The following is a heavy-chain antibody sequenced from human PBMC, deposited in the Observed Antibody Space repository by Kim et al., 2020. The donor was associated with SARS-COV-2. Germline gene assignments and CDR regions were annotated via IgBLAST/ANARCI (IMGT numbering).Heavy chain of an antibody. J-gene: IGHJ4*02. CDR3: AKDLENSYGFRYYFDY. Sequence: GGSLRLSCAASGFTFSSYAMSWVRQAPGKWLEWVSAISGSGGSTYYADSVKGRFTISRDNSKNTLYLQMNSLRAEDTAVYYCAKDLENSYGFRYYFDYWGQGTLVTVSS. CDR2: ISGSGGST. CDR1: GFTFSSYA. V-gene: IGHV3-23*01. D-gene: IGHD5-18*01.